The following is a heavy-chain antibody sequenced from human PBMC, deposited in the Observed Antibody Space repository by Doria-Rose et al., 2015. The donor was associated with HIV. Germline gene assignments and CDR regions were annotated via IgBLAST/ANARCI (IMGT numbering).Heavy chain of an antibody. D-gene: IGHD3-3*02. CDR1: GGSISSGGYY. CDR2: IFYSGTP. Sequence: QVQLQESGPGLIKPSQTLSLTCTVSGGSISSGGYYWSWIRQLPGGGLEWIGYIFYSGTPYYNPSLKSRLIISIDTSKNQFSLRLSPVSAADTAVYFCARGISSSEEDWYFDLWGRGTLVTVSS. V-gene: IGHV4-31*03. CDR3: ARGISSSEEDWYFDL. J-gene: IGHJ2*01.